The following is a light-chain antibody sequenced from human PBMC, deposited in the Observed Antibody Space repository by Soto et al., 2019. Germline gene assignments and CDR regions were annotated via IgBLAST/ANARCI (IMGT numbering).Light chain of an antibody. CDR3: CSYAGSSPFV. J-gene: IGLJ1*01. Sequence: QSALTQPASVSGSPGQSITISCTGTSSDVGSYNLVPGYQQHPGKAPKLMIYEVSKRPSGVSNRCSGSKSGNTASLTISGLQAEDEADYYCCSYAGSSPFVFGTGTKLTVL. V-gene: IGLV2-23*02. CDR2: EVS. CDR1: SSDVGSYNL.